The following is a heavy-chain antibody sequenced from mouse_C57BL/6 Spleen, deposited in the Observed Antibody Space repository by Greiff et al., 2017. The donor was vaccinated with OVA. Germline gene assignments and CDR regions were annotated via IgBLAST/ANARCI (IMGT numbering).Heavy chain of an antibody. CDR2: INYDGSST. J-gene: IGHJ2*01. CDR1: GFTFSDYY. Sequence: DVQLVESEGGLVQPGSSMKLSCTASGFTFSDYYMAWVRQVPEKGLEWVANINYDGSSTYYLDSLKSRFIISRDNAKNILYLQMSSLKSEDTATYYCARAGYGRAFDYWGQGTTLTVSS. V-gene: IGHV5-16*01. CDR3: ARAGYGRAFDY. D-gene: IGHD1-1*01.